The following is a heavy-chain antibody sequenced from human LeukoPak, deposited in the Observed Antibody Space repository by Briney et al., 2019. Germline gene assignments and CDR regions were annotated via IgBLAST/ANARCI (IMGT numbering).Heavy chain of an antibody. J-gene: IGHJ3*02. V-gene: IGHV3-30*19. CDR1: GFTFSNYG. CDR2: ISYDGSNK. D-gene: IGHD3-16*01. Sequence: GGSLRLSCAASGFTFSNYGMHWVRQTPGKGLEWVAVISYDGSNKYYADSVKGRFTISRDNSKNTLYLQMNSLRAEDTAVYYCARSDYDLGSAFDIWGQGTMVTVSS. CDR3: ARSDYDLGSAFDI.